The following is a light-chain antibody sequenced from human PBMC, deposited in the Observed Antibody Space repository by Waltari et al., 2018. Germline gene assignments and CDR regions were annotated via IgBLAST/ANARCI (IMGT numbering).Light chain of an antibody. CDR1: HGITNY. CDR3: QKSDTAPWT. CDR2: GAS. J-gene: IGKJ1*01. V-gene: IGKV1-27*01. Sequence: DVQMTQSPSSLSASVGDRVTITCRARHGITNYLAWYQQKPGKVPKLLIYGASSLQFGVPSRFRGSGSETVFTLTITSLQPEDVGTYYCQKSDTAPWTFGQGTKV.